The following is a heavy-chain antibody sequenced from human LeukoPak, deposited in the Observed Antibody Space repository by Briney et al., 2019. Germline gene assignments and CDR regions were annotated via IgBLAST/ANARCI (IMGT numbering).Heavy chain of an antibody. CDR3: ASGHYYDSSGLPDYFDC. Sequence: PGGSLRLSCAASGFTFSSYWMSWVRQAPGKGLEWVANIKQDGSEEYYVDSVKGRFTISRDNAKNSLYLQMSSLRAEDTAVYYCASGHYYDSSGLPDYFDCWGQGTLVTVSS. CDR2: IKQDGSEE. D-gene: IGHD3-22*01. J-gene: IGHJ4*02. V-gene: IGHV3-7*01. CDR1: GFTFSSYW.